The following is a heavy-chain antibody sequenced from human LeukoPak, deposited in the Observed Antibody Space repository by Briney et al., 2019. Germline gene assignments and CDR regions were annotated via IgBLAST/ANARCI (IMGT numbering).Heavy chain of an antibody. CDR1: DDSFSTHY. V-gene: IGHV4-59*11. Sequence: SETLSLTRSVSDDSFSTHYWTWIRHPPGKGLEWIGYISSIGSTNYNPSLKSRVTITVDTSKKQFSLKMTSVTAADTAVYYCARDPTTVTKGFDVWGQGTMVTVSS. CDR2: ISSIGST. CDR3: ARDPTTVTKGFDV. J-gene: IGHJ3*01. D-gene: IGHD4-17*01.